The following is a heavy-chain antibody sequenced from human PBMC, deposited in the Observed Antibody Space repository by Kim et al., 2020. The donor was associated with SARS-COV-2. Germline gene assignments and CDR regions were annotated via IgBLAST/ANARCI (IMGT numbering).Heavy chain of an antibody. CDR2: IYWDDDK. V-gene: IGHV2-5*02. D-gene: IGHD3-22*01. CDR3: AHRRPMNYYDSSGYYLPYRNWFDP. CDR1: GFSLSTSGVG. Sequence: SGPTLVNPTQTLTLTCTFSGFSLSTSGVGVGWIRQPPGKALEWLALIYWDDDKRYSPSLKSRLTITKDTSKNQVVLTMTNMDPVDTATYYCAHRRPMNYYDSSGYYLPYRNWFDPWGQGTLVTVSS. J-gene: IGHJ5*02.